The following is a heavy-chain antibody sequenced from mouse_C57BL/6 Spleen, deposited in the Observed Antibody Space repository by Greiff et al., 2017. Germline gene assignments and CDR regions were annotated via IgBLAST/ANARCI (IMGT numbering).Heavy chain of an antibody. J-gene: IGHJ2*01. V-gene: IGHV1-81*01. Sequence: QVQLQESGAELARPGASVKLSCKASGYTFTSYGISWVKQRTGQGLEWIGKIYPRSGNTYYNEKFKGKATLTADKSSSTAYMELRSLTSEDSAVYFCAREGYYGSNQYFDYWGQGTTLTVSS. D-gene: IGHD1-1*01. CDR1: GYTFTSYG. CDR2: IYPRSGNT. CDR3: AREGYYGSNQYFDY.